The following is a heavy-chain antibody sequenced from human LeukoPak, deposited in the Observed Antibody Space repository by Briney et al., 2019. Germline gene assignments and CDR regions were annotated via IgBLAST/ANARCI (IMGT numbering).Heavy chain of an antibody. D-gene: IGHD3-10*01. CDR1: VGSFIGYY. CDR2: INHSGIT. V-gene: IGHV4-34*01. Sequence: SETLSLTCAVYVGSFIGYYRSAIRRPPRKGLECSGQINHSGITNYNPSLKRRVTISVATSKHQFSLKLSSVTAEDTAVYYCERGILWFGELFSNWFDPWGQGTLVTVSS. CDR3: ERGILWFGELFSNWFDP. J-gene: IGHJ5*02.